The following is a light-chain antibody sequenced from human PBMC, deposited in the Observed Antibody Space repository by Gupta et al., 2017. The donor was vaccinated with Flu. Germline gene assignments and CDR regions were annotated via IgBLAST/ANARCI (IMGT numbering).Light chain of an antibody. CDR2: RAS. CDR1: QSVSSN. V-gene: IGKV3-15*01. J-gene: IGKJ2*03. CDR3: QQYNDWPPYS. Sequence: DIRMTQSPATLPVSPGERVTLSCRASQSVSSNLAWYQQKPGQAPRLLIYRASTRATGIPDRFSGSGSGTEFTLTISSLQSEDFAVYYCQQYNDWPPYSFGQGTKLEIK.